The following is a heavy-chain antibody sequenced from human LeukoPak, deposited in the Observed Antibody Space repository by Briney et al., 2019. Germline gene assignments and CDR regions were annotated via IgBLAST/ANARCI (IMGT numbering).Heavy chain of an antibody. V-gene: IGHV1-2*02. CDR2: INPNSGGT. J-gene: IGHJ4*02. D-gene: IGHD3-10*01. CDR1: GYTFTGYY. CDR3: ARIMITMVRGFDY. Sequence: ASVKVSCKASGYTFTGYYMHWVRQAPGQGLEWMGWINPNSGGTNYAQKFQGRVTMTRDTSISTAYMELSRLRSDDTAVYYCARIMITMVRGFDYWGQGTLVTVSS.